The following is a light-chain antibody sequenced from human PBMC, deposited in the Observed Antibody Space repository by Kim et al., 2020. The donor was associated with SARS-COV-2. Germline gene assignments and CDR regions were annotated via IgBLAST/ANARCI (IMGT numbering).Light chain of an antibody. Sequence: SVALGQTARITCGGNNIGSKNVHWYQQKPGQAPVLVIYRDNNRPSGIPERFSGSNSGNTATLTITRAQAGDEADYYCQVWDSRTEVFGAGTKVTVL. CDR3: QVWDSRTEV. V-gene: IGLV3-9*01. J-gene: IGLJ1*01. CDR2: RDN. CDR1: NIGSKN.